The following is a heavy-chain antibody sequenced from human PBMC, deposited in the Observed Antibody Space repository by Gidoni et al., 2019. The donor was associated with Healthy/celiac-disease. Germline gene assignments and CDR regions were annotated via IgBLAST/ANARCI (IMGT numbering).Heavy chain of an antibody. CDR1: GGSISRGGYY. Sequence: QVQLQESGPGLVKPSQTLSLTCTVSGGSISRGGYYWSWFRQHPGKGLEWIGYIYYSGVPSYNPPLKSRVPISLAPSNTQSSLKLSPVPPPDTAVYYCARGLQELDRLIDSWGQEPLVTASS. CDR3: ARGLQELDRLIDS. D-gene: IGHD4-4*01. CDR2: IYYSGVP. V-gene: IGHV4-31*03. J-gene: IGHJ4*02.